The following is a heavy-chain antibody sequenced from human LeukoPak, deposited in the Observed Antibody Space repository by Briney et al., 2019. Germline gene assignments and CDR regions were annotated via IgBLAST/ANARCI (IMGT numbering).Heavy chain of an antibody. CDR2: IDSSGNT. D-gene: IGHD5-24*01. V-gene: IGHV4-4*07. CDR3: ARDRNWLQGGGTDY. CDR1: GGSINSYF. J-gene: IGHJ4*02. Sequence: SETLSLTCTVSGGSINSYFWSWIRQPAGKGRERIGRIDSSGNTNYNPSLRSRVIMSADTSKNHFSLKLSSVTAADTAVYYCARDRNWLQGGGTDYWGQGTLATVSS.